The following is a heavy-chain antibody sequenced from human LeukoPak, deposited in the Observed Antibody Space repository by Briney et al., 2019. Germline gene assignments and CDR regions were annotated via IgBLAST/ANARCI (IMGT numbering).Heavy chain of an antibody. Sequence: GGSLRLSCAASGFTFSSYGMHWVRQAPGKGLEWVAFIRYDGSNKYYADSVKGRFTISRDNSKNTLYLQMNSLRAEDTAVYYCAKDRTYYDFWSGFDPWGQGTLVTVSS. J-gene: IGHJ5*02. CDR2: IRYDGSNK. V-gene: IGHV3-30*02. CDR1: GFTFSSYG. D-gene: IGHD3-3*01. CDR3: AKDRTYYDFWSGFDP.